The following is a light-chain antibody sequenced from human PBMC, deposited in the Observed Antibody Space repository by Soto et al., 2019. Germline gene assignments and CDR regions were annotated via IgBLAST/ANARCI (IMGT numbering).Light chain of an antibody. J-gene: IGLJ2*01. CDR3: SSHAGSSVL. CDR1: SSDVGGYNY. V-gene: IGLV2-8*01. CDR2: DVS. Sequence: QSALTQPPSASGSPGQSVTISCTGTSSDVGGYNYVSWYQQHPGKAPKLMIYDVSKWPSGVPDRFSGSKSGNTASLTVSGLQAEDEADYYCSSHAGSSVLFGGGTKLTVL.